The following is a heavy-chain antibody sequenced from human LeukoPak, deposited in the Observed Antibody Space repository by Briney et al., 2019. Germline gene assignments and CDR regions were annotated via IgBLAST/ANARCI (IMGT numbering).Heavy chain of an antibody. CDR2: ISSSGSTI. CDR1: GFTFSSYE. D-gene: IGHD6-13*01. Sequence: GGSLRLSCAASGFTFSSYEMNWVRQAPGKGLEWVSYISSSGSTIYYADSVKGRFTISRDNAKNSLYLQMNSLRAEDTAVYYCARDPDSSSWFPRDWGQGTLVTVSS. CDR3: ARDPDSSSWFPRD. J-gene: IGHJ4*02. V-gene: IGHV3-48*03.